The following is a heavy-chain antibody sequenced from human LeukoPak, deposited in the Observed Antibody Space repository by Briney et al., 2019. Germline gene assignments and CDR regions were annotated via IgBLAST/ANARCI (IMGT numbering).Heavy chain of an antibody. V-gene: IGHV1-69*04. CDR3: ARDIAARRGFDY. D-gene: IGHD6-6*01. CDR1: GGTFSSYA. J-gene: IGHJ4*02. Sequence: SVKVSCKASGGTFSSYAISWVRQAPGQGLEWMGRIIPILGIANYAQKFQGRVTITAVKSTSTAYMELSSLRSEDTAVYYCARDIAARRGFDYWGQGTLVTVSS. CDR2: IIPILGIA.